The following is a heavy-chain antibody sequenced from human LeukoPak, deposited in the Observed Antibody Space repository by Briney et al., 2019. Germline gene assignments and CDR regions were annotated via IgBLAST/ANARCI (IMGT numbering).Heavy chain of an antibody. D-gene: IGHD4-23*01. Sequence: SVKVSCKASGGTFSSYAISWVRQAPGQGLEWMGGIIPIFGTANYAQKFQGRVTITTDESTSTAYMELSSLRSEDTAVYYCARDLSVRRTVVTPGFDYWGQGTLVTVSS. V-gene: IGHV1-69*05. J-gene: IGHJ4*02. CDR1: GGTFSSYA. CDR3: ARDLSVRRTVVTPGFDY. CDR2: IIPIFGTA.